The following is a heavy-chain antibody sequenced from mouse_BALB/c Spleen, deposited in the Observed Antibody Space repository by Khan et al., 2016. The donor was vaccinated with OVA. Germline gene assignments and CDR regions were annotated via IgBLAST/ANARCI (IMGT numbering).Heavy chain of an antibody. V-gene: IGHV1-7*01. Sequence: QIQLVQSGAELAKPGASVKMSCTASGYTFTSYWMHWIKQRPGQGLEWIGYINPTSGYTDYNQKFKDKATLTADKSSSTTYMQLSSLTSDYSAVYYCARDRIDYWGQGTALTVSS. CDR1: GYTFTSYW. J-gene: IGHJ2*01. CDR3: ARDRIDY. CDR2: INPTSGYT.